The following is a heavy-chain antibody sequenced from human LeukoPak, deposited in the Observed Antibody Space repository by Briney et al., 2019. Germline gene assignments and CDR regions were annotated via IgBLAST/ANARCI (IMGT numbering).Heavy chain of an antibody. CDR3: ARGYSWNYLRFDP. D-gene: IGHD1-26*01. CDR2: IYTSGST. V-gene: IGHV4-4*07. Sequence: SETLSLTCTVSGGSFSSSYWSWIRQPAGKGLEWIGRIYTSGSTNFNPYLKSRVTISIDMSINQISLKLNSVTAADTAVYYCARGYSWNYLRFDPWGQGTLVTVSS. J-gene: IGHJ5*02. CDR1: GGSFSSSY.